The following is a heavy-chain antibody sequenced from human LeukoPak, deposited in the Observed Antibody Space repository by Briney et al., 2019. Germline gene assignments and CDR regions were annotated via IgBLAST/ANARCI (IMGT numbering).Heavy chain of an antibody. CDR2: ISYDGSNK. Sequence: PGRSLRLSCAASGFTFSSYGMHWVRQAPGKGLEWVAVISYDGSNKYYADSVKGRSTISRDNSKNTLYLQMNSLRAEDTAVYYCAKDNSIVVVVAATLFDYWGQGTLVTVSS. J-gene: IGHJ4*02. CDR3: AKDNSIVVVVAATLFDY. D-gene: IGHD2-15*01. CDR1: GFTFSSYG. V-gene: IGHV3-30*18.